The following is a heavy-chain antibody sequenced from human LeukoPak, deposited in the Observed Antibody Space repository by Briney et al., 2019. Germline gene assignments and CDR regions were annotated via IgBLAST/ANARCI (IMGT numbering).Heavy chain of an antibody. D-gene: IGHD4/OR15-4a*01. CDR1: GGSFSTYT. V-gene: IGHV1-69*16. CDR3: ARSTNYGDGWFGP. Sequence: SVKVSCKSSGGSFSTYTISWVRQAPGQRPEWMGGILPGLPTPNHAQKFQGRVTISADEYTRTAYMELNSLRSDDTAMYYCARSTNYGDGWFGPWGQGTLVTVSS. J-gene: IGHJ5*02. CDR2: ILPGLPTP.